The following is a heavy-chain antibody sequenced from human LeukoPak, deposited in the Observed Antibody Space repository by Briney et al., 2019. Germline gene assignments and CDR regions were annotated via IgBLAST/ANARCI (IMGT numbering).Heavy chain of an antibody. CDR1: GFTFRRYE. CDR2: IASSGSTI. D-gene: IGHD3-22*01. V-gene: IGHV3-48*03. CDR3: ARANYYDISGYDY. Sequence: PGGSLRLSCAASGFTFRRYEMNWVRQAPGKGLEWVSYIASSGSTIYYADSVKGRFTISRDNAKNSLYLQMNSLRAEDTAVYYCARANYYDISGYDYWGQGTLSPSPQ. J-gene: IGHJ4*02.